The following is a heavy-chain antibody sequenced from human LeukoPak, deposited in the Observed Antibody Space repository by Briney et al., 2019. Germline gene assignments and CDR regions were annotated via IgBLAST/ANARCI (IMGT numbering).Heavy chain of an antibody. V-gene: IGHV4-34*01. J-gene: IGHJ4*02. CDR3: ARVTGYMIGDYFDY. Sequence: PSETLSLTCAVYGGSFSGYYWSWIRQPPGKGLEWIGEINHSGSTNYNPSLKSRVTISVDTSKNQFSLKLSSVTAADTAVYYCARVTGYMIGDYFDYWGQGTLVTVSS. D-gene: IGHD3-22*01. CDR1: GGSFSGYY. CDR2: INHSGST.